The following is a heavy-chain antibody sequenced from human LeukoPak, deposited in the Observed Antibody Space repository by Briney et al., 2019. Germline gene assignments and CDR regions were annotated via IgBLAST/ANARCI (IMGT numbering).Heavy chain of an antibody. CDR2: IYYTGNT. J-gene: IGHJ4*02. CDR1: GGSISSSSYF. Sequence: SETLSLTCTVSGGSISSSSYFWGWIRQPPGKGLEWIGSIYYTGNTYYDPSLKSRVTISVDTTKNQFSLKLRSVTAADTAMYYCARSGTSLHWGQGTLATVSS. D-gene: IGHD3-10*01. V-gene: IGHV4-39*01. CDR3: ARSGTSLH.